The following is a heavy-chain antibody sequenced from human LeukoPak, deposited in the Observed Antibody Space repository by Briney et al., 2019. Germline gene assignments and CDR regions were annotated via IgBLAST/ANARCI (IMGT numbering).Heavy chain of an antibody. J-gene: IGHJ4*02. Sequence: ASVKVSCKASGYTFTGYYMHWVRQAPGQGLEWMGWIDPNSGGTNYAQKFQGRVTMTRDTSISTAYMELSRLRSDDTAVYYCARHRTILSSWSYWGQGTLVTVSS. D-gene: IGHD6-13*01. CDR2: IDPNSGGT. CDR1: GYTFTGYY. V-gene: IGHV1-2*02. CDR3: ARHRTILSSWSY.